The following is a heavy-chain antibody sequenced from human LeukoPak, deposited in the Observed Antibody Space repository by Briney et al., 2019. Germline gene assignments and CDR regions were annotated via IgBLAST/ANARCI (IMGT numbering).Heavy chain of an antibody. CDR2: ISSSSSYI. Sequence: PGGTLRLSCAASGFTFSSYSLHWVRQARGKGLEWVSSISSSSSYIYYADAVRGRFTISRDNAKNSLYLQMNSLRAEDTAVYYCAREGYDYFGYYYYGMDVWGKGTTVTVSS. V-gene: IGHV3-21*01. J-gene: IGHJ6*04. CDR1: GFTFSSYS. D-gene: IGHD5-12*01. CDR3: AREGYDYFGYYYYGMDV.